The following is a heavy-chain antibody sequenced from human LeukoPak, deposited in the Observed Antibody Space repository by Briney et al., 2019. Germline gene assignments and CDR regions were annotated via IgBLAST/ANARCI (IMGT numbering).Heavy chain of an antibody. Sequence: GGSLRLSCAASGFTFSDYYMSWIRQAPGKGLEWVSYISSSGSTIYYADSVKGRFTISRDNAKNSLYLQMNSLRAEDTAVYYCARGFVSPPTAWAYNWFDPWGQGTLVTVSS. CDR1: GFTFSDYY. D-gene: IGHD3-10*01. V-gene: IGHV3-11*01. J-gene: IGHJ5*02. CDR3: ARGFVSPPTAWAYNWFDP. CDR2: ISSSGSTI.